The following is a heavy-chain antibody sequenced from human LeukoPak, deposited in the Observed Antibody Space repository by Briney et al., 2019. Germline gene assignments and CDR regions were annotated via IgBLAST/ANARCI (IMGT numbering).Heavy chain of an antibody. J-gene: IGHJ3*02. CDR2: ISSNGGST. Sequence: GGSLRLPCAASGFTFSSYAMHWVRQAPGKGLEYVSAISSNGGSTYYANSVKGRFTISRDNSKNTLYLQMGSLRAEDMAVYYCATERVVPAAIGAFDIWGQGTMVTVSS. V-gene: IGHV3-64*01. CDR1: GFTFSSYA. CDR3: ATERVVPAAIGAFDI. D-gene: IGHD2-2*01.